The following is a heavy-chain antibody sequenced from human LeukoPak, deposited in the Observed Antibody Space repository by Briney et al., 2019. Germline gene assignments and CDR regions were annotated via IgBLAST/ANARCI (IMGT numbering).Heavy chain of an antibody. J-gene: IGHJ5*02. D-gene: IGHD3-22*01. Sequence: GRSLRLSCAASGFTFSSYGMHWVRQAPGKGLEWVAVIWYDGSNKYYADSVKGRFTISRDNSKNTVYLQMNSLRAEDTAVYYCAKDPRTYYYDSSGYFPYNWFDPWGQGTLVTVSS. V-gene: IGHV3-33*06. CDR2: IWYDGSNK. CDR1: GFTFSSYG. CDR3: AKDPRTYYYDSSGYFPYNWFDP.